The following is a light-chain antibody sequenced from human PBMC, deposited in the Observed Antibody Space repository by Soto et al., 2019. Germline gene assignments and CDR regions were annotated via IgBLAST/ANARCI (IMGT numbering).Light chain of an antibody. J-gene: IGKJ4*01. Sequence: EIVLTQSPATLSLSPGERATLSCRASPSVTNFLAWYQQKPGQAPRLLIYGAFNRATGIPARFSGSWSGTDFTLTISSLEPEDSAIYYCQQRSSWPLTFGGGTKVEIK. CDR2: GAF. V-gene: IGKV3-11*01. CDR1: PSVTNF. CDR3: QQRSSWPLT.